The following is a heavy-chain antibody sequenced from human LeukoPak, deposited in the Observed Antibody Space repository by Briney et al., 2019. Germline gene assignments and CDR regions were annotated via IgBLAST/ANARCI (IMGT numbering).Heavy chain of an antibody. CDR1: GGSFSGYY. CDR3: ARGRYTSWRHPGVSFDP. Sequence: SETLSLTCAVYGGSFSGYYWSWIRQPPGKGLEWIGEINHSGSTNYNPTLKSRVTISVDTSKNQFSLKLSSVTAADTAVYYCARGRYTSWRHPGVSFDPSGHGTLVTAS. J-gene: IGHJ5*02. CDR2: INHSGST. V-gene: IGHV4-34*01. D-gene: IGHD2-2*01.